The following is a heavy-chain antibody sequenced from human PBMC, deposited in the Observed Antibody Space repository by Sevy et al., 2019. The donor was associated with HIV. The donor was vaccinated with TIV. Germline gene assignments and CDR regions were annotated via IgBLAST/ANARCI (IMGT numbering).Heavy chain of an antibody. CDR3: ARHAYCSSTSCYSGGYYYYYGMDV. V-gene: IGHV5-51*01. D-gene: IGHD2-2*01. Sequence: GESLKISCKGPGYSFTSYWIGWVRQMPGKGLEWMGIIYPGDSDTRYSPSFQGQVTISADKSISTAYLQWSSLKASDTAMYYCARHAYCSSTSCYSGGYYYYYGMDVWGQGTTVTVSS. J-gene: IGHJ6*02. CDR2: IYPGDSDT. CDR1: GYSFTSYW.